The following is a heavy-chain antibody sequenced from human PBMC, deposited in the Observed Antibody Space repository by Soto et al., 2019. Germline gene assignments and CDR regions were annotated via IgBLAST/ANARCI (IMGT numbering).Heavy chain of an antibody. CDR1: GYTFTSHY. Sequence: ASVKVSCKASGYTFTSHYMYWVRQAPGQGLEWMGRINPRGGSTSYAQNFQGRVTKTRDTSTSIVYMELSSLRSEDTTVYYCATSLADSSGYYYCYGYWGQGTLVTVSS. CDR3: ATSLADSSGYYYCYGY. D-gene: IGHD3-22*01. CDR2: INPRGGST. J-gene: IGHJ4*02. V-gene: IGHV1-46*01.